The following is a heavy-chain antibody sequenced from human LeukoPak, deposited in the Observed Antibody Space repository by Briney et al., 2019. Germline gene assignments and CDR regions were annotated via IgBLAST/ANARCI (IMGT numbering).Heavy chain of an antibody. CDR1: GDSISYFY. D-gene: IGHD5-24*01. J-gene: IGHJ4*02. CDR2: TSSSGNT. V-gene: IGHV4-4*07. CDR3: ARLDGYNYYFDY. Sequence: SETLSLTCSVSGDSISYFYWSWIRQAAGKGLEWIGRTSSSGNTDYNASLKSRVTMSVDTSKNQLSLKVISVTAADTAVYYCARLDGYNYYFDYWGQGTLVTVSS.